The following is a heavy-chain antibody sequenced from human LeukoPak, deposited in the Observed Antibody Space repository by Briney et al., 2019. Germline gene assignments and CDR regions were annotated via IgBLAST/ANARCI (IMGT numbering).Heavy chain of an antibody. D-gene: IGHD3-3*01. CDR2: IYYSGST. V-gene: IGHV4-39*01. J-gene: IGHJ5*02. Sequence: KSSETLSLTCTVSGGSISSSSYYWGWIRQPPGKGLEWIGSIYYSGSTYYNPSLKSRVTISVDTSKNQFSLKLSSVTAADTAVYYCARHSFWCGHNWFDPWGQGTLVTVSS. CDR3: ARHSFWCGHNWFDP. CDR1: GGSISSSSYY.